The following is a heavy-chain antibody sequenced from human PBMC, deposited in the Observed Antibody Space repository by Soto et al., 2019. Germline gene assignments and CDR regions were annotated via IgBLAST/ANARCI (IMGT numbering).Heavy chain of an antibody. CDR2: IIPIFGTT. V-gene: IGHV1-69*12. CDR3: ARVVTVVKSFHYWYFDL. D-gene: IGHD2-15*01. Sequence: QVQLVQSGAEVKKPGSSVKVSCKASGGTFSSYAISWVRQAPGQGLEWMGGIIPIFGTTHYAQKFQGRVTITEDESTSTAYMELSSLRSEDTAMYYCARVVTVVKSFHYWYFDLWGRGTLVTVSS. CDR1: GGTFSSYA. J-gene: IGHJ2*01.